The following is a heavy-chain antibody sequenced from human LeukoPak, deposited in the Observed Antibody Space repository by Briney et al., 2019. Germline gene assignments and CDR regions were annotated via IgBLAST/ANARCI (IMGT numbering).Heavy chain of an antibody. CDR1: GFTFRSYG. V-gene: IGHV3-48*01. Sequence: GGSLRLSCAVSGFTFRSYGMNWVRQAPGKGLEWGSYISTGSTTISYADSVKGRFTISRDNAKSSLYLEMNSLRAEDTAMYYCARGFSTPDYWGQGTLVTVSS. J-gene: IGHJ4*02. CDR2: ISTGSTTI. CDR3: ARGFSTPDY.